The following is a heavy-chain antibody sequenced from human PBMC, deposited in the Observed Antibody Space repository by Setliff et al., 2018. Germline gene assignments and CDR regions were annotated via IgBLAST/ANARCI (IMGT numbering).Heavy chain of an antibody. Sequence: GESLKISCAASGFTFSSYWMSWVRQAPGKGLEWVANIKQDGSEKYYVDSVKGRFTISRDNAKNSLNLQMNSLRAEDTAVYYCATHTVTSFDYWGQGTLVTVSS. CDR3: ATHTVTSFDY. D-gene: IGHD4-4*01. J-gene: IGHJ4*02. CDR1: GFTFSSYW. V-gene: IGHV3-7*01. CDR2: IKQDGSEK.